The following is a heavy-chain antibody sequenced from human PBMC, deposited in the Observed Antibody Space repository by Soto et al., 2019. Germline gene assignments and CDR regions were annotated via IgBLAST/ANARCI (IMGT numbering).Heavy chain of an antibody. CDR2: IWYDGSNK. CDR3: AREWYYYDSSGYYRPPQYYYYYGMDV. V-gene: IGHV3-33*01. Sequence: GGSLRLSCAASGFTFSSYGMHWVRQAPGKGLEWVAVIWYDGSNKYYADSVKGRFTISRDNSKNTLYLQMNSLRAEDTAVYYCAREWYYYDSSGYYRPPQYYYYYGMDVWGQGTTVTVSS. J-gene: IGHJ6*02. D-gene: IGHD3-22*01. CDR1: GFTFSSYG.